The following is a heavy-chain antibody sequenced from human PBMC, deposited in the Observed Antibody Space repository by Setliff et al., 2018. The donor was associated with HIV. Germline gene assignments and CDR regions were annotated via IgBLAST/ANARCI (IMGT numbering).Heavy chain of an antibody. V-gene: IGHV4-61*01. Sequence: PSETLSLTCTVSGGSINSTSYYWSWIRQPPGKGLEWIGYIYYSGSTNYNPSLKSRVTMSVDTSKNQFSLKLSSVTAADTAVYYCARNPCSGGSCPDAFDIWGQGTMVTVSS. CDR2: IYYSGST. D-gene: IGHD2-15*01. CDR3: ARNPCSGGSCPDAFDI. J-gene: IGHJ3*02. CDR1: GGSINSTSYY.